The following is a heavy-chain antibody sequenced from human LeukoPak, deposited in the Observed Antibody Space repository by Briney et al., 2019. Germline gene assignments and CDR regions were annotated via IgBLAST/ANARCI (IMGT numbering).Heavy chain of an antibody. Sequence: GRRLRLSCAASGFIFSRYGMHWVRQAPGTGLEWVAVISYDGNNKYYANSVKGRFTISRDNSRNTLYLQMNSLRPEDTAVYYCAREYQDYTLAYWGQGALVTVSS. CDR3: AREYQDYTLAY. D-gene: IGHD4-11*01. J-gene: IGHJ4*02. CDR2: ISYDGNNK. V-gene: IGHV3-30*03. CDR1: GFIFSRYG.